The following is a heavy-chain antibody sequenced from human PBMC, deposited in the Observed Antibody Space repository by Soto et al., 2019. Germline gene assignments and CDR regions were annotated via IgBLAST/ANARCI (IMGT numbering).Heavy chain of an antibody. CDR2: IYNGVST. V-gene: IGHV4-30-4*01. D-gene: IGHD3-3*01. CDR1: GDSVSSVRFH. CDR3: ARDPVGLDIIRYFDY. Sequence: LSLTCTVSGDSVSSVRFHWAWPRRPPGNGLEGSGYIYNGVSTYYRPSTESRIHMLLYETRNHSSLRQNSVTAADTAVYFCARDPVGLDIIRYFDYWGQGTMVTVSS. J-gene: IGHJ4*02.